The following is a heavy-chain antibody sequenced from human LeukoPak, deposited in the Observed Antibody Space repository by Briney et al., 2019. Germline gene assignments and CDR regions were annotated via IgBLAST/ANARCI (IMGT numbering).Heavy chain of an antibody. J-gene: IGHJ4*02. V-gene: IGHV4-30-4*01. CDR2: IYYSGIT. D-gene: IGHD3-16*02. Sequence: PSETLSLTCTVSGGSFSSGDYCWNWIRQPPGKGLQWIGYIYYSGITYFNPSLKSRVTISVDTSKNQFSLKLTSVTAADTAVYYCARDRYGQRIFDSWGQGTLATVSS. CDR3: ARDRYGQRIFDS. CDR1: GGSFSSGDYC.